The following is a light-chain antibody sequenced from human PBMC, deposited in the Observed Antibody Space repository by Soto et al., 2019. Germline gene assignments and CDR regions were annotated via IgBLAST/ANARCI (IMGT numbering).Light chain of an antibody. CDR3: CSFAGSSTVV. J-gene: IGLJ2*01. Sequence: QSALTQPASVSGSPGQSITISCTGTSSDVGSYNLVSWYQQHPGKAPKLMIYEGSKRPSGVANRFSGSKSGNTASLTISGLQAEDEGDYYCCSFAGSSTVVFGAGTKVTVL. CDR2: EGS. V-gene: IGLV2-23*01. CDR1: SSDVGSYNL.